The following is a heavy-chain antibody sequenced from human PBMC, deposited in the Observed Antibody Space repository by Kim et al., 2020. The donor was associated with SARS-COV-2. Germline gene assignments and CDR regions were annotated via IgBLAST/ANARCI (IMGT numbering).Heavy chain of an antibody. V-gene: IGHV3-11*05. CDR1: GFTFSDYY. D-gene: IGHD1-26*01. J-gene: IGHJ5*02. CDR2: ISSSSTYT. Sequence: GGSLRLSCAASGFTFSDYYMSWIRQAPGKGLEWVSYISSSSTYTNYADCVKGRFTISRDNAKNSLYLQMNSLRAEDTAVYYCARGTVGATTAWFDPWGPGNPGHRLL. CDR3: ARGTVGATTAWFDP.